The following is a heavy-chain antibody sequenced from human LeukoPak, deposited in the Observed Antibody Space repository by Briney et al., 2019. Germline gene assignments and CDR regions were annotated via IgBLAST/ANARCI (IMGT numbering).Heavy chain of an antibody. Sequence: GGSLRLSCAASGFTFSTYSMNWVRQAPGKGLEWVSCIGSSSNYIYYGDSVKGRFTISRDNAKNSLYLQMNSLRAEDTAVYYCARDYYDSSGYYLKYFQHWGQGTLVTVSS. J-gene: IGHJ1*01. CDR3: ARDYYDSSGYYLKYFQH. CDR1: GFTFSTYS. CDR2: IGSSSNYI. V-gene: IGHV3-21*01. D-gene: IGHD3-22*01.